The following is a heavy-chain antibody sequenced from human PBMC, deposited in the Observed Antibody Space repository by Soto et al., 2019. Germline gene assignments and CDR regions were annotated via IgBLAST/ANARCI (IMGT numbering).Heavy chain of an antibody. V-gene: IGHV4-59*08. CDR1: DGSISSYY. D-gene: IGHD5-12*01. CDR2: IHYSGTT. CDR3: ARHVNVVATMNL. Sequence: QVQLQESGPGLVKPSETLSLTCSVSDGSISSYYLSWVRQPPGKGLEWIGYIHYSGTTNYNPSLKSRVTISGHTSKNQVSLKLSSVTAADTAVYYCARHVNVVATMNLWGQGPLVTVSS. J-gene: IGHJ4*02.